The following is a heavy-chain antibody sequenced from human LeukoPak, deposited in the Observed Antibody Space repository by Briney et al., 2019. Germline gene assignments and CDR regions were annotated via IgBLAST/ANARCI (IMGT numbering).Heavy chain of an antibody. V-gene: IGHV4-4*07. Sequence: SETLSLTCTVSGGSISSYYWSWIRQPAGKGLEWIGRIYTSGSTNYNPSLKSRVTISVDTSKNQFSLKLNSVTAADTAVYYCARGKEVITMLRGLKPGYYFDYWGQGTLVTVSS. CDR2: IYTSGST. CDR1: GGSISSYY. D-gene: IGHD3-10*01. CDR3: ARGKEVITMLRGLKPGYYFDY. J-gene: IGHJ4*02.